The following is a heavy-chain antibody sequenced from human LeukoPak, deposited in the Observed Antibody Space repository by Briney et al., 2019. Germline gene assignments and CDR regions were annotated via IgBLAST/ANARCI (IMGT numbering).Heavy chain of an antibody. Sequence: ASVKVSCKASGYTFTSYDINWVRQATGQGLEWMGWMNPSSGNTGYAQKFQGRVTMTRNTSISTAYMELSSLRSEDTAVYYCARGLGSSGWYSEYYFDYWGQGTLVTVSS. CDR3: ARGLGSSGWYSEYYFDY. V-gene: IGHV1-8*01. CDR1: GYTFTSYD. CDR2: MNPSSGNT. J-gene: IGHJ4*02. D-gene: IGHD6-19*01.